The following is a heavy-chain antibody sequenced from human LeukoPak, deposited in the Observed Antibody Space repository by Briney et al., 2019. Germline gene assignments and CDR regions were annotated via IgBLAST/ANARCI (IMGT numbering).Heavy chain of an antibody. CDR3: AKGPRVWSGYYHYFDY. D-gene: IGHD3-3*01. CDR1: GFIFSGYA. V-gene: IGHV3-23*01. CDR2: ISGSDGST. Sequence: GGSLRLSCAASGFIFSGYAMTWVRQAPGKGLEWVSGISGSDGSTYYGDSVKGRFTISRDNSKNTLYLQMNSLRDEDTAVYYCAKGPRVWSGYYHYFDYWGQGTLVTVSS. J-gene: IGHJ4*02.